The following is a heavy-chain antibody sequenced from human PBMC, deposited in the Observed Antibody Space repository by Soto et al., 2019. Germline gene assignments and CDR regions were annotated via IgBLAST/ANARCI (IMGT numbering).Heavy chain of an antibody. CDR3: AKHYDNWDYYCGMDV. Sequence: SVKVSCKASGYTFTGYYMHWVRQAPGQGLEWMGWIIPIFGSTNYAQKFQGRVTITADESRSTAYMELSSLRSEDTAVYYCAKHYDNWDYYCGMDVWGQGTTVTVSS. CDR1: GYTFTGYY. D-gene: IGHD3-22*01. J-gene: IGHJ6*02. V-gene: IGHV1-69*13. CDR2: IIPIFGST.